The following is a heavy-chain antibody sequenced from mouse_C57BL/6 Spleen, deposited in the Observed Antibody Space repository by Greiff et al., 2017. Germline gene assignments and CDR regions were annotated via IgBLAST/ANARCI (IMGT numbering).Heavy chain of an antibody. Sequence: VQLQESGAELARPGASVKMSCKASGYTFTSYGISWVKQRTGQGLEWIGEIYPRSGDTYYNEKFKGKDTLTADKSSSTAYMELRSLTSEDSAVYFCAIVHLSLYYAMDYWGQGTSVTVSS. CDR1: GYTFTSYG. D-gene: IGHD3-2*02. V-gene: IGHV1-81*01. CDR2: IYPRSGDT. J-gene: IGHJ4*01. CDR3: AIVHLSLYYAMDY.